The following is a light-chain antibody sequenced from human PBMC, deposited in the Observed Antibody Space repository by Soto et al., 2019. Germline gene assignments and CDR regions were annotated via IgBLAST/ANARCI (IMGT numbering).Light chain of an antibody. CDR1: QSISSW. V-gene: IGKV1-5*01. J-gene: IGKJ1*01. CDR3: HQYGSYFPT. CDR2: DAS. Sequence: DIQMTQSPSTLSASVADRVTITCRSSQSISSWLAWYQQKPGKAPKLLIYDASSLQSGVPSRFSGSVSGTEFTLTISSLQPDDFATYYFHQYGSYFPTFGQGTKVDIK.